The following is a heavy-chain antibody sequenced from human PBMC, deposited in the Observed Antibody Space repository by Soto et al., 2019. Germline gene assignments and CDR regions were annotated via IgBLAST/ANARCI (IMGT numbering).Heavy chain of an antibody. Sequence: ASVKVSCKASGYTFTGYYMHWVRQAPGQGLEWMGWINPNSGGTNYAQKFQGWVTMTRDTSISTAYMELSRLRSDDTAVYYCARAGSPNSGTTGYFDYWGQGTLVTVSS. D-gene: IGHD1-1*01. CDR2: INPNSGGT. CDR3: ARAGSPNSGTTGYFDY. J-gene: IGHJ4*02. CDR1: GYTFTGYY. V-gene: IGHV1-2*04.